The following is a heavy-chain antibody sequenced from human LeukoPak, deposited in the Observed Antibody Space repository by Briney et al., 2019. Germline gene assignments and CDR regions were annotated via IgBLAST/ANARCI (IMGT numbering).Heavy chain of an antibody. CDR3: ARGPYDY. J-gene: IGHJ4*02. CDR2: INPNSGDT. Sequence: ASVKASCKASGYTFTGFYIHWVRQAPGQGLEWMGWINPNSGDTNYAQKFQGGVTMTTDTSINTAYMDLKRLRSDDSAIYYCARGPYDYWGQGTLVTVSS. CDR1: GYTFTGFY. V-gene: IGHV1-2*02.